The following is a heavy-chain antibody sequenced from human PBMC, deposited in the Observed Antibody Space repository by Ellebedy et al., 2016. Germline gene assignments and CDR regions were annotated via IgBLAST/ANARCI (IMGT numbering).Heavy chain of an antibody. Sequence: SETLSLXXTVSGGSISSYYWSWIRQPAGKGLEWIGRIYTSGSTNYNPSLKSRVTMSVDTSKNQFSLKLSSVTAADTAVYYCARGGYGGNVGDYWGQGTLVTVSS. CDR1: GGSISSYY. V-gene: IGHV4-4*07. CDR2: IYTSGST. J-gene: IGHJ4*02. CDR3: ARGGYGGNVGDY. D-gene: IGHD4-23*01.